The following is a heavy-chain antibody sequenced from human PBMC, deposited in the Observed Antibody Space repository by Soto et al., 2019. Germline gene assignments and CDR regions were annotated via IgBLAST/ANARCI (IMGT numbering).Heavy chain of an antibody. CDR2: ISGSAGST. J-gene: IGHJ4*02. Sequence: GSLKISCATPGFNFSSYAISWVRQAPGKGLEWVSAISGSAGSTYYADSLKGRFNISRDNTNSTLYLQMDSLRGDDTAVYYCSIDFLPGGPDYFDSWGRGALVTVSS. CDR1: GFNFSSYA. CDR3: SIDFLPGGPDYFDS. V-gene: IGHV3-23*01.